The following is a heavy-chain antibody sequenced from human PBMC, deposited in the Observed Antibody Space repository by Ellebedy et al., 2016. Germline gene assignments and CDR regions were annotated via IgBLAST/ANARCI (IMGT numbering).Heavy chain of an antibody. CDR2: ISAYNGNT. CDR3: ARDLEGYCGGDCENWFDP. J-gene: IGHJ5*02. D-gene: IGHD2-21*02. Sequence: ASVKVSCKASGYTFTNYGISWVRQAPGQGLEWMGWISAYNGNTNYAQKLQGRVTMTTDTSTSTAYMELRSLRSDDTAVYYCARDLEGYCGGDCENWFDPWGQGTLVTVSS. CDR1: GYTFTNYG. V-gene: IGHV1-18*01.